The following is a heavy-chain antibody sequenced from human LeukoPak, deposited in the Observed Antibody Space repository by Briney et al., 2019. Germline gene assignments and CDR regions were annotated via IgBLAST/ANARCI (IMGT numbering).Heavy chain of an antibody. J-gene: IGHJ4*02. CDR3: AKDLVGYCSGGSCYGTFDY. CDR2: ISAGGSST. Sequence: GGSLRLSCAASGFTFSTYAMSWVRQAPGKGLEWVSAISAGGSSTYYADSVKGRFTISRDNSKNTLYLQMNSLRAEDTAVYYCAKDLVGYCSGGSCYGTFDYWDQGTLVTVSS. CDR1: GFTFSTYA. V-gene: IGHV3-23*01. D-gene: IGHD2-15*01.